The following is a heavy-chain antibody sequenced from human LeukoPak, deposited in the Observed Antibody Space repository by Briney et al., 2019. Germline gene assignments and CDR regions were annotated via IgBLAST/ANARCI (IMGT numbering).Heavy chain of an antibody. CDR1: EFTVSNNY. CDR2: IYSGGST. D-gene: IGHD3-16*01. V-gene: IGHV3-66*01. Sequence: AGGSRRLSCAVSEFTVSNNYMSWVRQAPGAGLEWVSVIYSGGSTYYADSLKCRFTIYRDKSKNTLYLQINSLRAEDTAVYYCATLPRGDYWGQGTLVTVSS. CDR3: ATLPRGDY. J-gene: IGHJ4*02.